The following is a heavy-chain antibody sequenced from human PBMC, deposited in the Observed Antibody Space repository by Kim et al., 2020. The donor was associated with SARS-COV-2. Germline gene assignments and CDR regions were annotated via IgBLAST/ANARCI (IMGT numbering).Heavy chain of an antibody. V-gene: IGHV3-30*14. D-gene: IGHD1-26*01. CDR3: ARPGVVGPTYWFDP. J-gene: IGHJ5*02. CDR2: ISSDGSYK. CDR1: GFTFSAYA. Sequence: GGSLRLSCAASGFTFSAYAMLWVRQAPGKGPEWVAVISSDGSYKFYADSVKGRFTISRDSSKNTLYLQMNSLRAEDTAVYYCARPGVVGPTYWFDPWGQGTLVPVS.